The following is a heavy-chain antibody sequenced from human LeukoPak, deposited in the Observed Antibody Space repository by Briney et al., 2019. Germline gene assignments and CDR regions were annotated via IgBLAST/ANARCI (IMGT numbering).Heavy chain of an antibody. CDR1: GGTFSSYA. Sequence: GASVKVSCKASGGTFSSYAISWVRQAPGQGLEWMGRIIPIFGIASYAQKFQGRVTITADKSTSTAYMELSSLRSEGTAVYYCARPYDSSGYAGDFHAFDIWGQGTMVTVSS. V-gene: IGHV1-69*04. CDR3: ARPYDSSGYAGDFHAFDI. D-gene: IGHD3-22*01. CDR2: IIPIFGIA. J-gene: IGHJ3*02.